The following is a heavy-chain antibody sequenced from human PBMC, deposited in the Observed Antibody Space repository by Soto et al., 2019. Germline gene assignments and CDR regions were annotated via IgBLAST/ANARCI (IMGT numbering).Heavy chain of an antibody. CDR3: ARQGSNEYYCYGMDV. CDR2: IIRIFGTP. D-gene: IGHD3-10*01. V-gene: IGHV1-69*12. J-gene: IGHJ6*02. CDR1: GGTFSSYA. Sequence: QVQLVQSGAEVKKPGSSVKVSCKASGGTFSSYAINWVRQAPGQGLEWMGGIIRIFGTPDYAQRFQGRVTITADESMSTAYMELSSLRSEDTAVYYCARQGSNEYYCYGMDVWGQGTTVTVSS.